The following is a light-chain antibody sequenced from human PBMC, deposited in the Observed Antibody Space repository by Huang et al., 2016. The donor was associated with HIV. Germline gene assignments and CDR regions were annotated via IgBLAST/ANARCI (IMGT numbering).Light chain of an antibody. Sequence: EVVMTQAPVTLSVSPGERATLSCRASQTLTHTLVWYQQRPGQPPRVLFYGAFSRASGVPARFSASGSGTEFTLTISNLQSEDFAVYYCQQYSDWPRTFGQGTKVEIK. CDR2: GAF. CDR1: QTLTHT. V-gene: IGKV3-15*01. CDR3: QQYSDWPRT. J-gene: IGKJ1*01.